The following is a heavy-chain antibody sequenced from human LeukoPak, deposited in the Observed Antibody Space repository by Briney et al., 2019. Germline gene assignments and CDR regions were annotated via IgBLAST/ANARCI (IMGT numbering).Heavy chain of an antibody. CDR1: GDSFSSHY. J-gene: IGHJ6*02. Sequence: SETLSLTCAVSGDSFSSHYWTWIRQPPGKGLEWIGYISYIGSTNYNPSLKRRVTISIDTSKNQFSLKLSSVTAADTAVYYCAREKYRDYYYYGMDVWGQGTTVTVSS. CDR2: ISYIGST. V-gene: IGHV4-59*11. CDR3: AREKYRDYYYYGMDV. D-gene: IGHD5-18*01.